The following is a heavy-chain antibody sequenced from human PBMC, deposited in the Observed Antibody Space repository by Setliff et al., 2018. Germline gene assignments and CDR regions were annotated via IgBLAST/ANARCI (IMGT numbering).Heavy chain of an antibody. CDR3: AKGGNITRETYYYYGMDV. Sequence: ASVKVSCKASGYTFTRYGISWVRQAPGKGFEWMGWIGPYNGNTYYAQKFQGRVAITTDTSTSTAYMELRSLRSDDTAAYYCAKGGNITRETYYYYGMDVWGQGTTVTVSS. CDR2: IGPYNGNT. J-gene: IGHJ6*02. CDR1: GYTFTRYG. D-gene: IGHD1-20*01. V-gene: IGHV1-18*01.